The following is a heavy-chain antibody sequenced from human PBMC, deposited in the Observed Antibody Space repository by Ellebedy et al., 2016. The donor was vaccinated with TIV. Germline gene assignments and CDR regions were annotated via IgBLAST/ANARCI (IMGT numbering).Heavy chain of an antibody. CDR2: ITTVFGTT. CDR1: GGTISNFA. CDR3: ARVKRPETLRVKDGIGGWDR. V-gene: IGHV1-69*13. J-gene: IGHJ5*02. D-gene: IGHD3-3*01. Sequence: ASVKVSCKASGGTISNFAISWVRQAAGQGLEGMGGITTVFGTTNYEQIFQDRVTFTADESTSTAYMELRSLRSEDTSVYYCARVKRPETLRVKDGIGGWDRWGQGTLVIGSS.